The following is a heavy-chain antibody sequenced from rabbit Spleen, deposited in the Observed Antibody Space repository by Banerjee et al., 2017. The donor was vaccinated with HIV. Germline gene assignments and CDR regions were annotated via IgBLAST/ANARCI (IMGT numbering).Heavy chain of an antibody. CDR1: GFDFSHYG. CDR3: VRDQACMLDL. D-gene: IGHD6-1*01. Sequence: QEQLVGSGGGLVQPGGSLKLSCKASGFDFSHYGVSWVRQAPGKGLEWIGYIDPIFSTTHYASWVNGRFTISRDIDQNTLYLQLNSLTAADTATYFCVRDQACMLDLWGPGTLVTVS. CDR2: IDPIFSTT. V-gene: IGHV1S47*01. J-gene: IGHJ6*01.